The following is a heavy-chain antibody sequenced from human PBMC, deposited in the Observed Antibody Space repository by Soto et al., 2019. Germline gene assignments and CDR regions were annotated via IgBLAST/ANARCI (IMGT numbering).Heavy chain of an antibody. Sequence: SETLSLTCTVSGGSISSGDVYWSWIRQPPGKGLEWIGYIYYGGSTYYNPSLKSRLTISVDTSKNQFSLKLSSVTAADTAVYYCASGSTIITTLAYWGQGTLVTVSS. CDR3: ASGSTIITTLAY. CDR2: IYYGGST. D-gene: IGHD4-4*01. V-gene: IGHV4-30-4*01. CDR1: GGSISSGDVY. J-gene: IGHJ4*02.